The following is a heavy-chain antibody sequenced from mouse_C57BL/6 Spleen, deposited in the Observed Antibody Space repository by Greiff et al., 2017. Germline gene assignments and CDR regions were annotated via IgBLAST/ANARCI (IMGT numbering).Heavy chain of an antibody. CDR3: ARRYYDYDENYCNY. J-gene: IGHJ2*01. V-gene: IGHV1-82*01. CDR2: IYPGDGDT. Sequence: VQLQQSGPELVKPGASVKISCKASGYAFSSSWMNWVKQRPGKGLEWIGRIYPGDGDTNYNGKFKGKATLTADKSSSTAYMQLSSLTSEDSAVYFCARRYYDYDENYCNYWGQGTTLTVSS. CDR1: GYAFSSSW. D-gene: IGHD2-4*01.